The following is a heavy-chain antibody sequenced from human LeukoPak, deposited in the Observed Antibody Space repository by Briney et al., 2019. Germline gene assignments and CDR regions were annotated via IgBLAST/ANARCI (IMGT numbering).Heavy chain of an antibody. Sequence: QPGGSLRLSCAASGLSFTNYWMSWVRQAPGMGLEWVAIINQDGSERYYVDSVKGRFTVSRDSAKNSLYLQMNSLRVEDTAVYYCARDKITGASTNDYWGQGTLVTVSS. J-gene: IGHJ4*02. CDR2: INQDGSER. V-gene: IGHV3-7*01. D-gene: IGHD1-14*01. CDR1: GLSFTNYW. CDR3: ARDKITGASTNDY.